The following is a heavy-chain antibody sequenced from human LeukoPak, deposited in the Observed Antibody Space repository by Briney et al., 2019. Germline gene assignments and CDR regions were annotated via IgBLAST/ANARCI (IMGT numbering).Heavy chain of an antibody. J-gene: IGHJ4*02. CDR1: GGSISTSDYY. Sequence: PSETLSPTCTVSGGSISTSDYYWGWIRRPPGKGLEWIGSFYYSGSTYYNPSLKSRLTISVDTSNNQFSLRLTSVTAADTAVYYCARRRNGVPYYFDYWGQGTLVTVSS. CDR3: ARRRNGVPYYFDY. CDR2: FYYSGST. D-gene: IGHD1-1*01. V-gene: IGHV4-39*01.